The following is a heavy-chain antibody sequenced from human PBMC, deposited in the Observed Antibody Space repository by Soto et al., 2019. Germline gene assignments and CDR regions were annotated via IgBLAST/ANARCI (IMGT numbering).Heavy chain of an antibody. CDR3: AKGSIEYGASVDS. Sequence: EVQLLESGGGLVQPGGSLRLSCAASGFSFSSYAMVWVRQAPGKGLEWVSVISARGGGLYFADSVKGRFTSSRDNSKNVLSLEMNSLSAGDPATCFCAKGSIEYGASVDSWGQGTVVVASP. CDR2: ISARGGGL. J-gene: IGHJ4*02. CDR1: GFSFSSYA. V-gene: IGHV3-23*01. D-gene: IGHD2-8*01.